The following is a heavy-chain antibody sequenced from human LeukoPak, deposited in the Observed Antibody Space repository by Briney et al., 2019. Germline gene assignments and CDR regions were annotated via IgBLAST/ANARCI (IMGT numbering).Heavy chain of an antibody. CDR3: AREGVNNYDSSGYHAVY. J-gene: IGHJ4*02. V-gene: IGHV4-31*03. CDR1: GGSISSGGYY. CDR2: IYYSGST. Sequence: SQTLSLTCTVSGGSISSGGYYWSWIRQHPGKGLEWIGYIYYSGSTYYNPSLKSRVTISVDTSKNQFSLKLSSVTAADTAVYYCAREGVNNYDSSGYHAVYWGQGTLVTVSS. D-gene: IGHD3-22*01.